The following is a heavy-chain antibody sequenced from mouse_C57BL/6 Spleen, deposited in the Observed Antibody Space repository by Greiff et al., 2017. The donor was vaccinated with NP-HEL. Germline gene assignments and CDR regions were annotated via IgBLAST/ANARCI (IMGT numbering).Heavy chain of an antibody. J-gene: IGHJ1*03. CDR2: IYPRSGNT. CDR3: AREGGRITTVVEEYFDV. D-gene: IGHD1-1*01. CDR1: GYTFTSYG. Sequence: VQRVESGAELARPGASVKLSCKASGYTFTSYGISWVKQRTGQGLEWIGEIYPRSGNTYYNEKFKGKATLTADKSSSTAYMELRSLTSEDSAVYFCAREGGRITTVVEEYFDVWGTGTTVTVSS. V-gene: IGHV1-81*01.